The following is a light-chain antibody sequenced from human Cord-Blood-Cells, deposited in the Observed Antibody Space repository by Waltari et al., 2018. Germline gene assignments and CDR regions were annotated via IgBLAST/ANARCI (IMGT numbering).Light chain of an antibody. J-gene: IGKJ2*01. CDR2: LGS. CDR1: QSILHSNGYNY. CDR3: MQALQTPRT. V-gene: IGKV2-28*01. Sequence: DIVMTQSPLSLPVTTGEPASISCRSSQSILHSNGYNYLDWYLQKPGQSPQLLIYLGSNRASGVPDRFSGSGSGTDFTLKISRVEAEDVGVYYCMQALQTPRTFGQGTKLEIK.